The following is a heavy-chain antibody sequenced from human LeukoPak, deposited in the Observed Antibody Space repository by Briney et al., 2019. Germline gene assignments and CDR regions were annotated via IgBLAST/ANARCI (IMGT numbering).Heavy chain of an antibody. CDR1: GFTFSSYW. Sequence: GGSLRLSCEASGFTFSSYWMAWVRQAPGKGLEWVANINPGGSDTYYVNSVKGRFAISRDNSNNTLYLQMNSLRAEDTAVYYCAKARSGSSSSCYNYWGQGTLVTVSS. CDR3: AKARSGSSSSCYNY. J-gene: IGHJ4*02. V-gene: IGHV3-7*03. CDR2: INPGGSDT. D-gene: IGHD2-2*02.